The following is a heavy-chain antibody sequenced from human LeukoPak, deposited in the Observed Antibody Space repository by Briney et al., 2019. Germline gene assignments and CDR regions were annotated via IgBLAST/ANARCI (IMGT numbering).Heavy chain of an antibody. CDR3: AKAVAGFWYFDL. Sequence: GGSLRLSCVASGFTFSSYAKNWVRQAPGQGLEWVSGITGSGGSTDYADSVNGRFTSSRVNSTNTLYLQMDSMRAEDTAVYYCAKAVAGFWYFDLWGRGSLVTVSS. V-gene: IGHV3-23*01. CDR1: GFTFSSYA. D-gene: IGHD2-21*01. CDR2: ITGSGGST. J-gene: IGHJ2*01.